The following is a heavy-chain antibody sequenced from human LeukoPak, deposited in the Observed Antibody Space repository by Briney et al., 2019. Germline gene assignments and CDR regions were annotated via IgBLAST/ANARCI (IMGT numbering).Heavy chain of an antibody. CDR1: GFIFNNYI. D-gene: IGHD6-6*01. Sequence: PGGSLRLSCAVSGFIFNNYIMNWVRQAPGKGLEWVSSITGSGSFVYYADSVKGRFTISRDNAKNSLFLQMNSLRAEDTAVYYCARDSSGPWFDPWGQGTPVTVSS. CDR3: ARDSSGPWFDP. J-gene: IGHJ5*02. CDR2: ITGSGSFV. V-gene: IGHV3-21*01.